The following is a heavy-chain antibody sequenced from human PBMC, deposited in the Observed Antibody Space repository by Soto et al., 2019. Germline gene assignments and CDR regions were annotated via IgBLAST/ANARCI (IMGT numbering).Heavy chain of an antibody. CDR1: GGTFSSYT. Sequence: QVQLVQSGAEVQKPGSSVKVSCKASGGTFSSYTISWVRQAPGQGLEWMGRIIPILGIANYAQKFQGRVTVTAYKSTSTAYMERSSLRAEDTAVYYCARAGPLYSGYEPVDLQLLVHSYYYYYMYVWGKGTTVTACS. J-gene: IGHJ6*03. CDR3: ARAGPLYSGYEPVDLQLLVHSYYYYYMYV. D-gene: IGHD5-12*01. V-gene: IGHV1-69*02. CDR2: IIPILGIA.